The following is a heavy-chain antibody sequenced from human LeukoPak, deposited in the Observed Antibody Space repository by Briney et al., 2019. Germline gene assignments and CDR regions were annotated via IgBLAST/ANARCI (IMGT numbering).Heavy chain of an antibody. CDR2: ISGSGGST. CDR1: GFTFNNYA. J-gene: IGHJ4*02. D-gene: IGHD1-26*01. CDR3: AKEWELPGLYDY. Sequence: GGSLRLSCAASGFTFNNYAMSWVRQAPGKGLEWVSAISGSGGSTYYADSVKGRFTISRDNSKNTLYLQMNSLRAEDTAVYYCAKEWELPGLYDYWGQGTLVTVSS. V-gene: IGHV3-23*01.